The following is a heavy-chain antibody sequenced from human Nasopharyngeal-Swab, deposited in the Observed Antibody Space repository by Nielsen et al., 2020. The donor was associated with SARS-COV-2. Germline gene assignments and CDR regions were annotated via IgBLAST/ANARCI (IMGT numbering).Heavy chain of an antibody. CDR2: IDPSDSYT. CDR3: ARRPSGNRYYYYGMDV. J-gene: IGHJ6*02. CDR1: GYSFTSYW. Sequence: GESLKISCKGSGYSFTSYWISWVRQMPGKGLEWMGRIDPSDSYTNYSPSFQGHVTISADKSISTAYLQWSSLKASDTAMYYCARRPSGNRYYYYGMDVWGQGTTVTVSS. V-gene: IGHV5-10-1*01. D-gene: IGHD4-23*01.